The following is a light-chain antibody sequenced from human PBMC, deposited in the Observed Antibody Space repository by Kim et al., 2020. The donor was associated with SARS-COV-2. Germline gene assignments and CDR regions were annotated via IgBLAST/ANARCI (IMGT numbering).Light chain of an antibody. CDR1: SSNIGSNT. J-gene: IGLJ1*01. V-gene: IGLV1-44*01. CDR3: AAWDGGV. Sequence: ELTQPPSASGTPGQRVTISCSGSSSNIGSNTVNWYQQLPGTAPKLLIYSNNQRPSGVPDRFSGSKTGTSASLAISGLQSEDEGDYYCAAWDGGVFGTGTKVSVL. CDR2: SNN.